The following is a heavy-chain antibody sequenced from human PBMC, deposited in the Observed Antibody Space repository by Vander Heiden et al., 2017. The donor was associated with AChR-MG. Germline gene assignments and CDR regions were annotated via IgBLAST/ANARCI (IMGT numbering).Heavy chain of an antibody. V-gene: IGHV1-2*06. Sequence: QVQPVQSGAEVKKPGASVRVSCKASGYTFTGSLMTWVRPALGQGVEGMGRSNTNSGGPNYAQKLQGRVTMTRDTSISTADMEPSRMRSEETAVYYCATALLRWSYYYYYMDVWGKGTTVTVSS. CDR3: ATALLRWSYYYYYMDV. CDR1: GYTFTGSL. J-gene: IGHJ6*03. D-gene: IGHD5-12*01. CDR2: SNTNSGGP.